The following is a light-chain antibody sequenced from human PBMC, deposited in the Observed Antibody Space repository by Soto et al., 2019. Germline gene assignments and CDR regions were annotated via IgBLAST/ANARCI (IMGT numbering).Light chain of an antibody. CDR2: DVS. Sequence: DIQMTQSPSPLSASAGDRVTITCRASQSISRYLNWYQQKPGKAPQLLIFDVSNLQTGVPSRFSGGGSGTDFALTISSLEPEDIATYYCQQYDSLPLTFGQGTRLEIK. CDR1: QSISRY. V-gene: IGKV1-33*01. CDR3: QQYDSLPLT. J-gene: IGKJ5*01.